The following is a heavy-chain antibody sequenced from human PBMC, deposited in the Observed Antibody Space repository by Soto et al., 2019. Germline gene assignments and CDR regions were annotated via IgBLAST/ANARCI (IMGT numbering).Heavy chain of an antibody. CDR3: AVTSTDPHDRSGFWGYFDY. CDR2: IVFCSGDT. Sequence: GSSVNFSCNTSGFTFSRSAVQWVRQARGQSLEWIGWIVFCSGDTDYLYNFQDRVTMTRDISTSTIYMDLSSLTSDDTALYYCAVTSTDPHDRSGFWGYFDYWGQGT. J-gene: IGHJ4*02. V-gene: IGHV1-58*01. CDR1: GFTFSRSA. D-gene: IGHD3-22*01.